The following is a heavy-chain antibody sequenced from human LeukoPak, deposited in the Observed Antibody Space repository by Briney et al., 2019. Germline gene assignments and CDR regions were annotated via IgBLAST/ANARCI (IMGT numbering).Heavy chain of an antibody. CDR3: AHSGYYEPKFDY. D-gene: IGHD3-22*01. Sequence: SGPTLVNPTQTLTLTCTFSGFSLSTSGVGVGWIRQPPGKALEWLALIYWNDDKRYSPSLKSRLTITKDTSKNQVVLTMTNMNPVDAATYYCAHSGYYEPKFDYWGQGTLVTVSS. CDR2: IYWNDDK. V-gene: IGHV2-5*01. CDR1: GFSLSTSGVG. J-gene: IGHJ4*02.